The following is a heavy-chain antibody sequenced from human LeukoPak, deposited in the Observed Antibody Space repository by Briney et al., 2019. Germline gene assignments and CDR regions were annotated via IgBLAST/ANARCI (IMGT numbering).Heavy chain of an antibody. Sequence: SVKVSCKASGGTFSSYAISWVRQAPGQGVEWMGRIIPIFGTANYAQKFQGRVTITTDESTSTAYMELSSLRSEDTAVYYCAILGLYDLGAFDIWGQGTMVTVSS. CDR3: AILGLYDLGAFDI. J-gene: IGHJ3*02. V-gene: IGHV1-69*05. CDR2: IIPIFGTA. CDR1: GGTFSSYA. D-gene: IGHD3-16*01.